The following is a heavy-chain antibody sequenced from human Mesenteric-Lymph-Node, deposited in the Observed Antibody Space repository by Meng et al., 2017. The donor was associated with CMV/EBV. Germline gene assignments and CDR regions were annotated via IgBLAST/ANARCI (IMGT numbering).Heavy chain of an antibody. CDR2: IGTAGDT. CDR3: ARDGIREYQLLYSLLSDAYYYYYGMDV. D-gene: IGHD2-2*02. Sequence: GESLKISCAACGFTFSSYDMHWVRQATGKGLEWVSAIGTAGDTYYPGSVKGQFTISRENAKNSLYLQMNSLRAEDTAVYYCARDGIREYQLLYSLLSDAYYYYYGMDVWGQGTTVTVSS. V-gene: IGHV3-13*03. J-gene: IGHJ6*02. CDR1: GFTFSSYD.